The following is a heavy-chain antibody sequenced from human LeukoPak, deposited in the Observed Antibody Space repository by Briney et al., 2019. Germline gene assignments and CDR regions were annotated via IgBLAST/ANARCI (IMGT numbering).Heavy chain of an antibody. CDR3: ARAVAGTGYYYYYYMDV. J-gene: IGHJ6*03. D-gene: IGHD6-19*01. CDR2: INHSGST. V-gene: IGHV4-34*01. CDR1: GGSFSGYY. Sequence: SETLSLTCAVYGGSFSGYYWSWIRQPPGKGLEWIGEINHSGSTNYNPSLKSRVTISVDTSKNQFSLKLSSVTAADTAVYYCARAVAGTGYYYYYYMDVWGKGTTVTVSS.